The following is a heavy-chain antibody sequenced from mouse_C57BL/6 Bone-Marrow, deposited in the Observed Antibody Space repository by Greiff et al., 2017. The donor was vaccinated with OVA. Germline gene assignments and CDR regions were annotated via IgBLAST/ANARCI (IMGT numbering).Heavy chain of an antibody. J-gene: IGHJ1*03. CDR1: GYSITSDY. Sequence: DVKLQESGPGLAKPSQTLSLTCSVTGYSITSDYWNWIRKFPGNKLEYMGYISYSGSTYYNPSLKSRISITRDTSKNQYYLQLNSVTTEDTATYYCARGYYGSSYNWYFDVWGTGTTVTVSS. CDR2: ISYSGST. CDR3: ARGYYGSSYNWYFDV. V-gene: IGHV3-8*01. D-gene: IGHD1-1*01.